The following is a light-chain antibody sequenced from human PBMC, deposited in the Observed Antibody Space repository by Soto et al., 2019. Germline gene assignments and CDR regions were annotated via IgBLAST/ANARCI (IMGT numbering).Light chain of an antibody. CDR3: SSFTSSSTVL. J-gene: IGLJ2*01. Sequence: QSALTQPASVSGSLGQSITISCTGTSSDVGGYNYVSWYQHHPGKDPKVVIFEVTKRPSGVSSRFSGSKSGNTASLTVSGLQDEDEEDYYCSSFTSSSTVLFGGGTKLTVL. CDR2: EVT. CDR1: SSDVGGYNY. V-gene: IGLV2-14*01.